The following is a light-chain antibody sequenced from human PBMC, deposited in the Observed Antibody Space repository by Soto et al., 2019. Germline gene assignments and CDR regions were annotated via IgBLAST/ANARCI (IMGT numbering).Light chain of an antibody. CDR3: QSYDSSLSAPYV. J-gene: IGLJ1*01. CDR2: DNN. Sequence: VLTQPPSVSGAPGQRVTISCTGSSSNIGAHSNVYWYQHLPGTAPKLLIYDNNNRPSGVPDRFSGSKSGTSASLAITGLQAEDEADYYCQSYDSSLSAPYVFGTGTKVTVL. V-gene: IGLV1-40*01. CDR1: SSNIGAHSN.